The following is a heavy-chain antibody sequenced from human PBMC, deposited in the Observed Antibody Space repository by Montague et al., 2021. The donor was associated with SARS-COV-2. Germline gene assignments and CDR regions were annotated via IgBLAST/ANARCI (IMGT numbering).Heavy chain of an antibody. CDR2: INHRGST. D-gene: IGHD3-22*01. J-gene: IGHJ4*02. V-gene: IGHV4-34*01. CDR3: ARGRQHINMVVVVVTGGEYYFDF. CDR1: DGSFSDYS. Sequence: LRLSCAVYDGSFSDYSWTWLRQPPGKGLEWIGEINHRGSTNYNPSLKSRVTISVDTSKNQFSLKMTSVTAADTAVYYCARGRQHINMVVVVVTGGEYYFDFWGQGTLVAVSS.